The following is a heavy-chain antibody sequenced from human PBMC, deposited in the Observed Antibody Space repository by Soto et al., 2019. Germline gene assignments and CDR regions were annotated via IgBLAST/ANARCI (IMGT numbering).Heavy chain of an antibody. CDR2: IYYSGST. CDR1: GGSISSGGYY. CDR3: ARDKDREYSSPAVGYYYGMDV. Sequence: QVQLQESGPGLVKPSQTLSLTCTVSGGSISSGGYYWSWIRQHPGKGLEWIGYIYYSGSTYYNPSLKSRGTISADTAKNQFSLKLSSVTAADTAVYYCARDKDREYSSPAVGYYYGMDVWGQGTTVTVSS. J-gene: IGHJ6*02. V-gene: IGHV4-31*03. D-gene: IGHD6-6*01.